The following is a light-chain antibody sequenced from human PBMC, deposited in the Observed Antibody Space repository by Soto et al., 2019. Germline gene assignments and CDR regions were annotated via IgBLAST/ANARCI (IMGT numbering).Light chain of an antibody. CDR2: GAS. CDR1: QSVNSK. Sequence: EIVLTQSPGTLSVSPGERVSLSCHASQSVNSKLAWYQQKPGQAPRLLIYGASTRATGIPARFSGSGSGTESTLTISSLQSEDFAVYFCQQYNNWPPITFGQGTRLEIK. CDR3: QQYNNWPPIT. V-gene: IGKV3-15*01. J-gene: IGKJ5*01.